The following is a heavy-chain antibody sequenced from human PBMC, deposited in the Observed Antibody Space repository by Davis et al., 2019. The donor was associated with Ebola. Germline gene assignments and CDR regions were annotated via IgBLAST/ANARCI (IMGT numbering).Heavy chain of an antibody. V-gene: IGHV1-18*01. CDR1: GYTFTSYG. Sequence: AASVKVSCKASGYTFTSYGISWVRQAPGQGLEWMEWISAYNGNTNYAQKLQGRVTMTTDTSTSTAYMELRSLRSDDTAVYYCARAGGKDYGSGSYPTAHWGQGTLVTVSS. CDR2: ISAYNGNT. CDR3: ARAGGKDYGSGSYPTAH. J-gene: IGHJ4*02. D-gene: IGHD3-10*01.